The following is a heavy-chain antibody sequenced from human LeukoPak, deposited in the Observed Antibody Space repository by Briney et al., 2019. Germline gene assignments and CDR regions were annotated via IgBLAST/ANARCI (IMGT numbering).Heavy chain of an antibody. J-gene: IGHJ4*02. D-gene: IGHD3-22*01. V-gene: IGHV4-30-4*08. CDR2: IYYSGST. CDR3: AREGPRYYYDSGC. Sequence: SETLSLTCTVSGGSISSGGYYWSWIRQHPGKGLEWIGYIYYSGSTYYNPSLKSRVTISVDTSKNQFSLKLSSVTAADTAVYYCAREGPRYYYDSGCWGQGTLVTVSS. CDR1: GGSISSGGYY.